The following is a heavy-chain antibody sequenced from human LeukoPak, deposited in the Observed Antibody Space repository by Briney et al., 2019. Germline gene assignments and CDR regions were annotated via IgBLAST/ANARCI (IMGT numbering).Heavy chain of an antibody. D-gene: IGHD6-6*01. V-gene: IGHV3-53*01. CDR3: AKGEYSSSSQVFDY. Sequence: GGSLRLSXAASGFTVSSNYMSWVRQAPGKGLEWVSVIYSGGSTYYADSVKGRFTISRDNSKNTLYLQMNSLRGEDTAVYYCAKGEYSSSSQVFDYWGQGTLVTVSS. J-gene: IGHJ4*02. CDR2: IYSGGST. CDR1: GFTVSSNY.